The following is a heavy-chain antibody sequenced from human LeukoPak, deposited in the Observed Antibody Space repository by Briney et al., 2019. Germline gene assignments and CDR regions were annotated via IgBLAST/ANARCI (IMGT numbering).Heavy chain of an antibody. CDR2: INPSGGST. J-gene: IGHJ4*02. D-gene: IGHD6-13*01. V-gene: IGHV1-46*01. CDR1: GYTFTSYY. CDR3: ARVFGSGIAAAGPFDY. Sequence: ASVKVSCKASGYTFTSYYMHWVRQAPGQGLEWMGIINPSGGSTSYAQKFQGRVTMTRDTSTSTVYMELSSLRSEDTAVYYCARVFGSGIAAAGPFDYWGQGTLVTVSS.